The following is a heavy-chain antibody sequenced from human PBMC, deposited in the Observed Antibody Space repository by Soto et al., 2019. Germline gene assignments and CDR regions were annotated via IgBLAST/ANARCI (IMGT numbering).Heavy chain of an antibody. CDR2: IYHSGST. CDR1: SGSISSSNW. J-gene: IGHJ6*03. V-gene: IGHV4-4*02. CDR3: ARVSPYDFWSGYYQDYYYMDV. D-gene: IGHD3-3*01. Sequence: QVQLQESGPGLVKPSGTLSLTCAVSSGSISSSNWWSWVRQPPGKGLEWIGEIYHSGSTNYNPSLKRRVTISVDKSKNQFSLKLSSVAAADTAVYYCARVSPYDFWSGYYQDYYYMDVWGKGTTVTVSS.